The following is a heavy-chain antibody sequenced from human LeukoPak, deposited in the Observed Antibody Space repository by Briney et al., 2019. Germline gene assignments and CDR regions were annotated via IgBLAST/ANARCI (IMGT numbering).Heavy chain of an antibody. CDR3: ARGVAYCSGGSCSLYYFDY. Sequence: GGSLRLSCAASGFTFSSYSMNWVRQAPGKGLEWVSSISSSSYIYYADSVKGRFTISRDNAKNSLYLQMNSLRAEDTAVYYCARGVAYCSGGSCSLYYFDYWGQGTLVTVSS. CDR2: ISSSSYI. J-gene: IGHJ4*02. CDR1: GFTFSSYS. D-gene: IGHD2-15*01. V-gene: IGHV3-21*01.